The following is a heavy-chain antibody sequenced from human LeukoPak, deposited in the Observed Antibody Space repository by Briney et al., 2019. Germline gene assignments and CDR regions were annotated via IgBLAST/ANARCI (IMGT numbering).Heavy chain of an antibody. CDR1: GGSIISSDYH. Sequence: SETLSLTCTVSGGSIISSDYHWGWVRQPPGKGLEWIGTISYSGNTDYNPSLRSRVTISVDTSNNQFSLRLGSVTAADTAVYPGARHCCSGPAKRVFDIWGQETMVTVSS. V-gene: IGHV4-39*01. J-gene: IGHJ3*02. CDR2: ISYSGNT. CDR3: ARHCCSGPAKRVFDI. D-gene: IGHD2-15*01.